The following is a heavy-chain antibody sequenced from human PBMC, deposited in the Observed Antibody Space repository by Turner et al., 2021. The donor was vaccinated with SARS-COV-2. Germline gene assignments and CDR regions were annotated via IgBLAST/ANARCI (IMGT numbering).Heavy chain of an antibody. V-gene: IGHV4-34*01. Sequence: QVQLQQWGAGPLKPSETLSLICAVNGGSLSGYYWTWIREPPGKGLVWVGEVHPYATPSYTPSLKRRVSMSVDTSKNQFSLKLNSVTAADTAFYYCARGDDPRKSGVVWGQGTLVTVSS. D-gene: IGHD3-3*01. CDR2: VHPYATP. CDR3: ARGDDPRKSGVV. CDR1: GGSLSGYY. J-gene: IGHJ4*02.